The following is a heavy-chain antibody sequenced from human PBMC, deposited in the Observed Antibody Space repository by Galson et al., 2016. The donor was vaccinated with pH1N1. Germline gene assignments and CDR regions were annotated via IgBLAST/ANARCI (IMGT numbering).Heavy chain of an antibody. Sequence: LRLSCAASGFTFSNYAIHWVRQAPGKGLEWVSGISGTGRYTYYGNSVKGRFNIPRDNTHNTLYLKLNSLRAEDTAVDYCARDRRGYGDYSQDYEHWGQGTLFTVSS. J-gene: IGHJ1*01. CDR2: ISGTGRYT. D-gene: IGHD4-17*01. CDR3: ARDRRGYGDYSQDYEH. V-gene: IGHV3-23*01. CDR1: GFTFSNYA.